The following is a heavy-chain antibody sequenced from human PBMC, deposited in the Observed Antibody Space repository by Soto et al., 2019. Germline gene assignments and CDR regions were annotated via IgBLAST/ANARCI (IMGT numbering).Heavy chain of an antibody. CDR2: IYYSGST. J-gene: IGHJ4*02. CDR3: ARVDRMAPRNYYFDY. D-gene: IGHD1-7*01. CDR1: GGSISSYY. Sequence: SETLSLTCTVSGGSISSYYWSWIRQPPGKGLEWIGYIYYSGSTNYNPSLKSRVTISVDTSKNQFSLKLSSVTAADTAVYYCARVDRMAPRNYYFDYWGQGTLVTVSS. V-gene: IGHV4-59*01.